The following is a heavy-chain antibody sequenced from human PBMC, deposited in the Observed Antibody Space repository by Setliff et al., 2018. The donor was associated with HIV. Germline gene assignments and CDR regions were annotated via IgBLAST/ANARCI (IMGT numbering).Heavy chain of an antibody. D-gene: IGHD2-2*01. V-gene: IGHV3-33*08. CDR1: GFSFSTYG. CDR3: AREAGKYQVLSPGSWFDP. Sequence: GGSLRLSCAASGFSFSTYGMHWVRQAPGKGLEWVAVIWHDGSNIYYADSVKGRFTISRDNSKNTLYLQMNDLRSVDTAVYYCAREAGKYQVLSPGSWFDPWGQGTLVTVSS. J-gene: IGHJ5*02. CDR2: IWHDGSNI.